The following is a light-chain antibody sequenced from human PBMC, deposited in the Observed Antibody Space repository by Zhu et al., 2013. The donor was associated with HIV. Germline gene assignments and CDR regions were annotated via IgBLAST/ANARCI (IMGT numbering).Light chain of an antibody. CDR1: QSVAAN. CDR3: QQYHTWPIT. J-gene: IGKJ4*01. Sequence: ETVLTQSPATLSVSPGERATLSCRASQSVAANYLAWYQQRPGQAPRLLVYGVSTRATGVPARFSGSGSGTEFTLTISSLQSEDCGLYYCQQYHTWPITFGGGPRWRSN. V-gene: IGKV3-15*01. CDR2: GVS.